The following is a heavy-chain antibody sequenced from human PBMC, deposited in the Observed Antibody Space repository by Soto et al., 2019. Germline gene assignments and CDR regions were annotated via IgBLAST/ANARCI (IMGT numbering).Heavy chain of an antibody. CDR1: GGTFSSYA. CDR3: AAAYSRAPFDY. Sequence: GASVKVSCKASGGTFSSYAISWVRQAPGQGLEWMGGIVPIFGTANYAQKFQGRVTITADESTSTAYMELSSLGSEDTAVYYCAAAYSRAPFDYWGQGTLVTVSS. V-gene: IGHV1-69*13. CDR2: IVPIFGTA. D-gene: IGHD6-13*01. J-gene: IGHJ4*02.